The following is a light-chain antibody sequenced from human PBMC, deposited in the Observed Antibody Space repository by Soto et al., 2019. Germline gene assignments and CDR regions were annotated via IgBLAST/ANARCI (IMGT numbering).Light chain of an antibody. Sequence: DIQMTQSPSSLSASVGERVCITCQASQDITDYLNWCQQKPGKAPNLLIYDASNLETGVPSRFSGSEYGTDFTFTISSLQPEDIATYKYHNLPPLTFGGGTKVEIE. J-gene: IGKJ4*01. CDR2: DAS. CDR1: QDITDY. CDR3: HNLPPLT. V-gene: IGKV1-33*01.